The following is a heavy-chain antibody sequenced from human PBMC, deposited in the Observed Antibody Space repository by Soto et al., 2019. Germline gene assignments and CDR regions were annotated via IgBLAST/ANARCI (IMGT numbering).Heavy chain of an antibody. Sequence: SVKVSWKASEYTFTSYGISWVRQAPGQGLEWMGWISAYNGNTNYAQKLHGRGTMTTDTSTSTAYMELRSLRSDYTAVYYCASDATPGSFLTRPSIGPWGQGTPVTVSS. J-gene: IGHJ5*02. CDR3: ASDATPGSFLTRPSIGP. CDR1: EYTFTSYG. D-gene: IGHD3-9*01. V-gene: IGHV1-18*04. CDR2: ISAYNGNT.